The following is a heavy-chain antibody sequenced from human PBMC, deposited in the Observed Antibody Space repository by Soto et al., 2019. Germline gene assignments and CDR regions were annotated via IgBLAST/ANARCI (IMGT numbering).Heavy chain of an antibody. CDR2: IYHSGST. D-gene: IGHD6-6*01. Sequence: QLQLQESGSGLVKPSQTLSLTCAVPGGSISSGGYSWSWIRQPPGKGLEWIGYIYHSGSTYYNPSLKSQVTISVDRSKNQFSLRLSSVTAADTAVYYCAGGIAARPLGYWGQGTLVTVSS. J-gene: IGHJ4*02. CDR1: GGSISSGGYS. V-gene: IGHV4-30-2*01. CDR3: AGGIAARPLGY.